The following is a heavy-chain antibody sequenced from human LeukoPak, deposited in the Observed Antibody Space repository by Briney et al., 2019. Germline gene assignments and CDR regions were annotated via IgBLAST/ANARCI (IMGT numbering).Heavy chain of an antibody. Sequence: GASVKVSCKASGYSFTSYDINWVRQAPGQGFEWVGWMNPNSRNTGHAQEFQGRVTMTRDTSMSTAYMELSSLRYEDTAVYYCARGRGCDRTGYVYYFDFWGQGTLVTVSS. D-gene: IGHD3/OR15-3a*01. J-gene: IGHJ4*02. CDR1: GYSFTSYD. V-gene: IGHV1-8*01. CDR2: MNPNSRNT. CDR3: ARGRGCDRTGYVYYFDF.